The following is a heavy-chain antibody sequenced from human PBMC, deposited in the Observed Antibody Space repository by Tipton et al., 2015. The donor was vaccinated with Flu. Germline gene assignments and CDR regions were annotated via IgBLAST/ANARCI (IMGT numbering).Heavy chain of an antibody. CDR3: RASAAYDY. J-gene: IGHJ4*02. D-gene: IGHD2-2*01. CDR1: DFTLSGHW. CDR2: IKSKTDGGTT. Sequence: SLRLSCVGTDFTLSGHWMSWVRQAPGKGLEWVGRIKSKTDGGTTDYAAPVKGRSTISRDDSKKTLYLQMNSLKTEDTAVYYCRASAAYDYWGQGTLVTVSS. V-gene: IGHV3-15*01.